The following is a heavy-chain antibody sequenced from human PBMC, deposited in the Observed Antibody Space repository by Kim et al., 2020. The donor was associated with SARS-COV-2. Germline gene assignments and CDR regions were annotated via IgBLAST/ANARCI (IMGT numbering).Heavy chain of an antibody. D-gene: IGHD3-10*01. J-gene: IGHJ4*02. CDR3: AKVGQGYYGSGSYFDY. Sequence: SVKGRFTISRDNSKNTLYLQMNSLRAEDTAVYYCAKVGQGYYGSGSYFDYWGQGTLVTVSS. V-gene: IGHV3-30*02.